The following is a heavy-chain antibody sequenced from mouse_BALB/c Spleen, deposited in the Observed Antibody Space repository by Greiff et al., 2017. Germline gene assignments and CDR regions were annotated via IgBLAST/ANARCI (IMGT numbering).Heavy chain of an antibody. Sequence: VQLQQPGAELVKPGASVKLSCKASGYTFTSYWMHWVKQRPGQGLEWIGEINPSNGRTNYNEKFKSKATLTVDKSSSTAYMQLSSLTSEDSAVYCCAGYDYEKDYAMDYWGQGTSVTVSS. D-gene: IGHD2-4*01. V-gene: IGHV1S81*02. CDR3: AGYDYEKDYAMDY. J-gene: IGHJ4*01. CDR2: INPSNGRT. CDR1: GYTFTSYW.